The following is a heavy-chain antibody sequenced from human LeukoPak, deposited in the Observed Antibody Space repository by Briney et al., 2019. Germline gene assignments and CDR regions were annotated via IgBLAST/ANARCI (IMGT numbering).Heavy chain of an antibody. CDR2: IYYSGST. CDR3: ARKGILTGFIRDY. V-gene: IGHV4-39*07. J-gene: IGHJ4*02. Sequence: PSETLSLTCTVSGGSISSSSYYWGWVRQPPGRGLEWIGSIYYSGSTYYNPSLKSRVTISVDTSKNQFSLKLSSVTAADTAVYYCARKGILTGFIRDYWGQGTLLTVPS. CDR1: GGSISSSSYY. D-gene: IGHD3-9*01.